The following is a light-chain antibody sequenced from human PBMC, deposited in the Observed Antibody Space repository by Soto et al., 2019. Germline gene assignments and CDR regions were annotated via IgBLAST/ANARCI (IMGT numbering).Light chain of an antibody. CDR2: GAS. CDR3: QQYNDWPPT. J-gene: IGKJ5*01. Sequence: EIVMTQSPATLSVSPGEGATLSCRASQSISSNLAWYQQKPGQAPRLLIYGASTRATGIPARFSGSGSGTEFTLTISSLQSEDFTVYDCQQYNDWPPTFGQGTRLEIK. V-gene: IGKV3-15*01. CDR1: QSISSN.